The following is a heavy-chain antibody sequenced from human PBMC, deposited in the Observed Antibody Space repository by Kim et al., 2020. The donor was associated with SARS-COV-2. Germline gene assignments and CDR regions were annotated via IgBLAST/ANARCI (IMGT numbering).Heavy chain of an antibody. CDR3: ARAPYYYDSSGYYNGFRQYNWFDP. J-gene: IGHJ5*02. CDR2: IYYSGST. V-gene: IGHV4-31*03. Sequence: SETLSLTCTVSGGSISSGGYYWSWIRQHPGKGLEWIGYIYYSGSTYYNPSLKSRVTISVDTSKNQFSLKLSSVTAADTAVYYCARAPYYYDSSGYYNGFRQYNWFDPWGQGTLVTVSS. D-gene: IGHD3-22*01. CDR1: GGSISSGGYY.